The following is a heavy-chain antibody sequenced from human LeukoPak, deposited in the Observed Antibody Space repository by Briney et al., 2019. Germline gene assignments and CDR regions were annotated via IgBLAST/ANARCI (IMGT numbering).Heavy chain of an antibody. D-gene: IGHD6-19*01. Sequence: PSETLSLTCSVSGYSISSGYLWGWIRQPPGKGLEWIGSIYHSGSASYNPSLKSRVTISVDTSKNQFSLKLNSVTAADTAVFYRVRNPHSAVANTDILHWFDPWGQGTLVTVSS. CDR1: GYSISSGYL. V-gene: IGHV4-38-2*02. J-gene: IGHJ5*02. CDR2: IYHSGSA. CDR3: VRNPHSAVANTDILHWFDP.